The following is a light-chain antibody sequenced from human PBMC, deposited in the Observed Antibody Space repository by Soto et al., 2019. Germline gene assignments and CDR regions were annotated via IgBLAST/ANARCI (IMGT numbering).Light chain of an antibody. CDR3: AAWDDSLNGYV. V-gene: IGLV1-44*01. Sequence: QSALGQPPSASGTPGQRVTISCSGSSSNIGSTTVNWYQQLPGAAPKLLIYSNNQRPSGVPDRFSGSKSDTSASLAISGLQSEDEADYYCAAWDDSLNGYVFGSGTKVTVL. CDR1: SSNIGSTT. CDR2: SNN. J-gene: IGLJ1*01.